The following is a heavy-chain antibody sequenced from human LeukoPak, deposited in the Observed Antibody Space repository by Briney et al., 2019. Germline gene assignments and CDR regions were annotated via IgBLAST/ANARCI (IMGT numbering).Heavy chain of an antibody. D-gene: IGHD1-26*01. CDR2: INWNGGST. Sequence: SGGSLRLSCAASGFTFDDYGMSWVRQAPGKGLEWVSGINWNGGSTGYADSVKGRFTISGDNAKNSLYLQMNSLRAEDTALYYCARDVGWELFDYWGQGTLVTVSS. CDR3: ARDVGWELFDY. V-gene: IGHV3-20*04. J-gene: IGHJ4*02. CDR1: GFTFDDYG.